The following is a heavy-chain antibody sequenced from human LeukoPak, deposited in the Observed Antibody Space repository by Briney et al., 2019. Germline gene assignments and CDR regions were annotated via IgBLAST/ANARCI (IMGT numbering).Heavy chain of an antibody. CDR1: GFTFSSYA. J-gene: IGHJ6*03. Sequence: PGGSLRLSCAASGFTFSSYAMSWVRQAPGKGLEWVSAISGSGGSTHYADSVKGRFTISRDNSKNTLYLQMNSLRAEDTAVYYCAKGKAITIFGVVTPYYYYMDVWGKGTTVTVSS. CDR3: AKGKAITIFGVVTPYYYYMDV. CDR2: ISGSGGST. V-gene: IGHV3-23*01. D-gene: IGHD3-3*01.